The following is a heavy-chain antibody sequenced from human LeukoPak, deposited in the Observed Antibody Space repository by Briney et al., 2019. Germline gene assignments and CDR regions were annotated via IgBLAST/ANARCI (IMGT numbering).Heavy chain of an antibody. Sequence: SLRLSCAASGFTFDDYAMHWVRQAPGKGLEWVSGISWNSGSIGYADSAKGRFTISRDNAKNSLYLQMNSLRAEDTALYYCTRDYDSSGYGLDYWGQGTLVTVSS. V-gene: IGHV3-9*01. D-gene: IGHD3-22*01. CDR2: ISWNSGSI. CDR3: TRDYDSSGYGLDY. CDR1: GFTFDDYA. J-gene: IGHJ4*02.